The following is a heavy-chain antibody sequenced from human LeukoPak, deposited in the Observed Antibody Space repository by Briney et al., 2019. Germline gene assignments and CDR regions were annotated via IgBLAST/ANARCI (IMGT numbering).Heavy chain of an antibody. D-gene: IGHD5-18*01. J-gene: IGHJ4*02. Sequence: GGSLRLSCAAPGLTFSNYEMNWVRQAPGKGLEWVSYISGSGSTIYYADSVKGRFTISRDNAKDSLYLQMNSLRAEDTAVYYCARVRRGYSHENYFDYWGQGTLVTVSS. CDR2: ISGSGSTI. CDR1: GLTFSNYE. V-gene: IGHV3-48*03. CDR3: ARVRRGYSHENYFDY.